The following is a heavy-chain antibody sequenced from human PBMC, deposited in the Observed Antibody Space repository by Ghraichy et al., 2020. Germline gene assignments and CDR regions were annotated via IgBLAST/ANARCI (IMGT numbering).Heavy chain of an antibody. Sequence: SETLSLTCTVSGGSITSSSYYWGWVRQPPGEGLEWIGSISYSGSTYYNPSLKSRVTISVDTSKDQFSLKLSSVTAADTAVYYCARHVDDYIWGSYRYVRWFDPWGQGTLVTVSS. J-gene: IGHJ5*02. D-gene: IGHD3-16*02. CDR1: GGSITSSSYY. CDR3: ARHVDDYIWGSYRYVRWFDP. V-gene: IGHV4-39*01. CDR2: ISYSGST.